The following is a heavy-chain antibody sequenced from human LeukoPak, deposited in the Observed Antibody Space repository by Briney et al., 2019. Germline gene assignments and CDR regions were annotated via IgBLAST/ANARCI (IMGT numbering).Heavy chain of an antibody. D-gene: IGHD2-15*01. J-gene: IGHJ4*02. Sequence: ASVKVSCKASGYTFTGYYMHWVRQAPGQGLEWMGRINPNSGGTNYAQKFQGRVTMTRDTSISTAYMELSRLRSDDTAVYYCARVPAYCTSPSAAGGSCYSPAYWGQGTLVTVSS. CDR1: GYTFTGYY. CDR3: ARVPAYCTSPSAAGGSCYSPAY. CDR2: INPNSGGT. V-gene: IGHV1-2*06.